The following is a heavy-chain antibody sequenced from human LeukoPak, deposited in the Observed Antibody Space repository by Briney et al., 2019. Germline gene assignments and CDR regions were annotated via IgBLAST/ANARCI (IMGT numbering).Heavy chain of an antibody. D-gene: IGHD2-21*01. Sequence: GGSLRLSCAASGFTFSSYTMKWVRQAPGKGLEWVSSISGTSSYTYYGDSVQGRFTVSRDNAKNSLYLQMNSLKAEDAAVYYCARGGGYCGGDCYGIDYWGQGALVTVSS. V-gene: IGHV3-21*01. CDR2: ISGTSSYT. CDR1: GFTFSSYT. CDR3: ARGGGYCGGDCYGIDY. J-gene: IGHJ4*02.